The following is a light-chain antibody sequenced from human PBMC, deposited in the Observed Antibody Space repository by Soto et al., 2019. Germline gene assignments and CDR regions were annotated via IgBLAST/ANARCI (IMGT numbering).Light chain of an antibody. J-gene: IGKJ1*01. V-gene: IGKV3-20*01. CDR2: GAS. CDR3: QQYYTPSWT. CDR1: QSVSSRY. Sequence: ESVLTQSPGTLSFSPGERATLSCRASQSVSSRYLAWYQQKPGQAPRLLIFGASSRATGIPDRFSGSGSGTDFTLTISSLQAEDVAVYYCQQYYTPSWTFGQGTKVDIK.